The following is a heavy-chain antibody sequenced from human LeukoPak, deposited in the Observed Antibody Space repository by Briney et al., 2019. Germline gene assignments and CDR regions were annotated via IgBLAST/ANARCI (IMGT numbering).Heavy chain of an antibody. D-gene: IGHD4-17*01. V-gene: IGHV1-2*02. CDR1: GYTFTSYD. Sequence: ASVKVSCKASGYTFTSYDINWVRQATGQGLEWMGWINPNSGGTNYAQKFQGRVTMTRDTSISTAYMELSRLRSDDTAVYYCARDTVTTPYCYYYMDVWGKGTTVTVSS. J-gene: IGHJ6*03. CDR3: ARDTVTTPYCYYYMDV. CDR2: INPNSGGT.